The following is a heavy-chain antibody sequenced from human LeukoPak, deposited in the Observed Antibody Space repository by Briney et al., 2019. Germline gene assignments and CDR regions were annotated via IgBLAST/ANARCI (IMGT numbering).Heavy chain of an antibody. CDR1: GFTFSSYG. CDR3: AKVNSYGSEWDY. Sequence: GGSPRLSCAASGFTFSSYGMHWVRQAPGKGLEWVAVISYDGSNKYYADSVKGRFTISRDNSKNTLYLQMNSLRAEDTAVYYCAKVNSYGSEWDYWGQGTPVTVSS. CDR2: ISYDGSNK. V-gene: IGHV3-30*18. J-gene: IGHJ4*02. D-gene: IGHD5-18*01.